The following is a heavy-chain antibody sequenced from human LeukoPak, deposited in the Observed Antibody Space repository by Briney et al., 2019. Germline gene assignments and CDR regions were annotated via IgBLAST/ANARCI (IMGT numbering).Heavy chain of an antibody. CDR3: AKGGGYYDFWSGKTIDY. D-gene: IGHD3-3*01. Sequence: PGGSLRLSCAASGFTFSSYAMSWVRQAPGKGLEWVSGVSGNGGNTYYADSVKGRFTISRDNSKNTLYLQMNSLRAEDTAVYYCAKGGGYYDFWSGKTIDYWGQGTLVTVSS. CDR2: VSGNGGNT. J-gene: IGHJ4*02. CDR1: GFTFSSYA. V-gene: IGHV3-23*01.